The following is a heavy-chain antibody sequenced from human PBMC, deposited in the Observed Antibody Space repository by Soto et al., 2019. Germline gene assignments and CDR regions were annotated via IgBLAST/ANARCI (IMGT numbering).Heavy chain of an antibody. D-gene: IGHD2-2*01. CDR1: GFTFSSYA. Sequence: GGSLRLSCAASGFTFSSYAMSWVRQAPGKGLEWVSAISGRGGSTYYADSVKGRFTTSRDNSKNTLYLQMNSLRAEDTAVYYCAKDKMVCSSTSCPYYMDVWGKGTTVTVSS. CDR2: ISGRGGST. CDR3: AKDKMVCSSTSCPYYMDV. J-gene: IGHJ6*03. V-gene: IGHV3-23*01.